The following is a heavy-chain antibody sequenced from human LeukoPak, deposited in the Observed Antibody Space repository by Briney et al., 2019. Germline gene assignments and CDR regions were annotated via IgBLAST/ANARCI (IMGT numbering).Heavy chain of an antibody. Sequence: ASVKVSCKASGYTFTGYYMHWVRQAPGQGLEWMGWINPNSGGTNYAQKFQGRVTMTRDTSISTAYMELSRLRSDDTAVYYCARDYYCSSTSCLPDYWGQGTLVTVSS. CDR1: GYTFTGYY. D-gene: IGHD2-2*01. CDR2: INPNSGGT. J-gene: IGHJ4*02. V-gene: IGHV1-2*02. CDR3: ARDYYCSSTSCLPDY.